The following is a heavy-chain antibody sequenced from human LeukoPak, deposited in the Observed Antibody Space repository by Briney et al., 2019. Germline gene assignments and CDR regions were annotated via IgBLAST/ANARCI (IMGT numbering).Heavy chain of an antibody. CDR1: GGSISPYY. CDR2: ISNSGST. J-gene: IGHJ3*02. CDR3: ARVYPDYADAFDI. Sequence: SETLSLTCTVPGGSISPYYWSWIRQPPGMGLEWIGYISNSGSTNYNPSLKSRVTILVDTSKNQLSLKLSSVTAADTAVYYRARVYPDYADAFDIWGQGTMVTVSS. D-gene: IGHD4-17*01. V-gene: IGHV4-59*01.